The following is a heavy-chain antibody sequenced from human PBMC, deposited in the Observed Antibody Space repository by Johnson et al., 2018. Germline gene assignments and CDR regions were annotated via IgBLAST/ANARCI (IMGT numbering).Heavy chain of an antibody. CDR3: ARGIAMAGTKVGNDAFDI. J-gene: IGHJ3*02. CDR1: GFTFSSYS. D-gene: IGHD6-19*01. CDR2: ISSGISYI. V-gene: IGHV3-21*01. Sequence: EVQLVESGGSLVKPGGSLRLSCAASGFTFSSYSMNWVRQPPGKGLEWVSSISSGISYIYYADSLKGRFTISRDNAKNSLYLQMNNLRAEDTAVYYCARGIAMAGTKVGNDAFDIWGQGTMVTISS.